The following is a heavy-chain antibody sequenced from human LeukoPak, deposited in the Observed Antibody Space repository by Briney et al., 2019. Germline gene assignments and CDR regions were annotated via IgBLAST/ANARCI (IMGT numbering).Heavy chain of an antibody. CDR2: IYPGDSDT. Sequence: GESLKISCKGSGYRFTSYWIGWVRQMPGKGLEWMGIIYPGDSDTRYSPSFQGQVTISADKSISTAYLQWSSLKASDTAMYYCARHFLTVTTSLTGAFDIWGQGTMVTVSS. CDR3: ARHFLTVTTSLTGAFDI. J-gene: IGHJ3*02. CDR1: GYRFTSYW. D-gene: IGHD4-17*01. V-gene: IGHV5-51*01.